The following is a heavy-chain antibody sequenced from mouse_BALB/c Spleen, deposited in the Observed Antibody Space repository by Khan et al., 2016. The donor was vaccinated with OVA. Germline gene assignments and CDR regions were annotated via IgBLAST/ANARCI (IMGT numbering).Heavy chain of an antibody. CDR2: ILPGSGRN. Sequence: QVQLKESGAELMKPGASVKISCKATGYTFSSYWIEWVKQRPGHGLEWIGEILPGSGRNNYNEKFKGKATLTADTSSNTAYMPLSSLTSEDSAVYYCARGNYYGISSWFGYWGQGTLVTVSA. CDR1: GYTFSSYW. J-gene: IGHJ3*01. V-gene: IGHV1-9*01. D-gene: IGHD1-1*01. CDR3: ARGNYYGISSWFGY.